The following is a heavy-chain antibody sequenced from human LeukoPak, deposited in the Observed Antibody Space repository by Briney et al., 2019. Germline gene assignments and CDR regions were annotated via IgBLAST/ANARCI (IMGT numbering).Heavy chain of an antibody. CDR1: GSSFTSYW. CDR3: ARRCGGSCYFFDP. J-gene: IGHJ5*02. V-gene: IGHV5-51*01. CDR2: IYPGDSDT. Sequence: PGESLKISCQGSGSSFTSYWIGWVRQLPGKGLEWMGIIYPGDSDTRYSPSFQGQVTISADKSISTAYLQWSSLKASDTAMYYCARRCGGSCYFFDPWGQGTLVTVSS. D-gene: IGHD2-15*01.